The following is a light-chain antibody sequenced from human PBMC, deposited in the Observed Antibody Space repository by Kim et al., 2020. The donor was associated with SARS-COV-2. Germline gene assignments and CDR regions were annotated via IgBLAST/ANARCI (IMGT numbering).Light chain of an antibody. CDR1: QSVLYSSNNKNY. V-gene: IGKV4-1*01. Sequence: ATINCKSSQSVLYSSNNKNYLAWYQQKPGQPPKLLIYWASTRESGVPDRFSGSGSGTDFTLTISSLQAEDVAVYYCQQYYSTPLTFGGGTNVDIK. CDR3: QQYYSTPLT. J-gene: IGKJ4*01. CDR2: WAS.